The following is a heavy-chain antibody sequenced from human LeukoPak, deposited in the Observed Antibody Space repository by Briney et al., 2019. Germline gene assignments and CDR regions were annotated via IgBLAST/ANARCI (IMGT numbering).Heavy chain of an antibody. CDR2: ISYDGNTI. V-gene: IGHV3-30-3*01. Sequence: GRSLILSCAASEVTFRNYAVHWVRQAPGKGLQWVAVISYDGNTIHYADSVKGRFIISRDTSKNTLYLQMNSLRAEDTAVYYCARSGGLQKFNYWGQGTLVTVSS. D-gene: IGHD4-11*01. CDR3: ARSGGLQKFNY. J-gene: IGHJ4*02. CDR1: EVTFRNYA.